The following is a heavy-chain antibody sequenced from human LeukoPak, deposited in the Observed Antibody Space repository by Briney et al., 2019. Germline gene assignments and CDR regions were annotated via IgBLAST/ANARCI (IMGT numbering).Heavy chain of an antibody. V-gene: IGHV1-46*01. CDR3: ETAGRLYYYGTGVLTWFDP. CDR2: IIPRGGGT. J-gene: IGHJ5*02. D-gene: IGHD3-10*01. CDR1: GFTFTSYY. Sequence: ASVKVSCKASGFTFTSYYMHWVRQAPGQGLEWMGIIIPRGGGTDYAQKFQGRVTMTRDTSTSTVYMDLSSLRSEEPAVCYYETAGRLYYYGTGVLTWFDPWGRGTLVTVSS.